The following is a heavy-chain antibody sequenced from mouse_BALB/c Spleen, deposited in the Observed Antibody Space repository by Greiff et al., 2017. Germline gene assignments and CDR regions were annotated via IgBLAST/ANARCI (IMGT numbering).Heavy chain of an antibody. V-gene: IGHV1-14*01. Sequence: EVQLQQSGPELVKPGASVKMSCKASGYTFTSYVMHWVKQKPGQGLEWIGYINPYNDGTKYNEKFKGKATLTSDKSSSTAYMELSSLTSEDSAVYYCARGRAFYYGYWYFDVWGAGTTVTVSS. CDR3: ARGRAFYYGYWYFDV. D-gene: IGHD1-1*01. CDR2: INPYNDGT. J-gene: IGHJ1*01. CDR1: GYTFTSYV.